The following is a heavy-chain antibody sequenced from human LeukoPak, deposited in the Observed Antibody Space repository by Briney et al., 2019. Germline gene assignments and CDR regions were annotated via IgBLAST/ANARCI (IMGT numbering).Heavy chain of an antibody. Sequence: GRSLRLSCAASGFTFSSYAMHWVRQAPGKGLEWVVVISYDGSNKYYADSVKGRFTISRDNSKNTLYLQMNSLRAEDTAVYYCAKDRGDSSWYYGDYYYYYYMDVWGKGTTVTVSS. J-gene: IGHJ6*03. V-gene: IGHV3-30-3*01. CDR3: AKDRGDSSWYYGDYYYYYYMDV. CDR1: GFTFSSYA. CDR2: ISYDGSNK. D-gene: IGHD6-13*01.